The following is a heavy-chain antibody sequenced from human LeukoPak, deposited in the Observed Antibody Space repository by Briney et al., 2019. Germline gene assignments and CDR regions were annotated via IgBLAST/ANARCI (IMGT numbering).Heavy chain of an antibody. CDR3: ARDRRDGYNVLDY. Sequence: GGSLRLSCAASGFTFSGSAMHWIRQAPGKGLEWVSYISSSGSTIYYADSVKGRFTISRDNAKNSLYLQMNSLRAEDTAIYYCARDRRDGYNVLDYWGQGTLVTVSS. J-gene: IGHJ4*02. CDR1: GFTFSGSA. D-gene: IGHD5-24*01. V-gene: IGHV3-48*03. CDR2: ISSSGSTI.